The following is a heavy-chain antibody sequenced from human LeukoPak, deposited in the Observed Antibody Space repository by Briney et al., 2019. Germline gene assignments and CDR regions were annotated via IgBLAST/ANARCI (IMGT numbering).Heavy chain of an antibody. D-gene: IGHD1-26*01. CDR2: IRYDGSNK. V-gene: IGHV3-30*02. J-gene: IGHJ6*03. CDR3: AKGRGWEASYYYYYMDV. Sequence: GGSLRLSCAASGFTFSSYGMHWVRQAPGKGLEWVAFIRYDGSNKYYTDSVKGRFTISRDNSKNTLYLQMNSLRAEDTAVYYCAKGRGWEASYYYYYMDVWGKGATVTISS. CDR1: GFTFSSYG.